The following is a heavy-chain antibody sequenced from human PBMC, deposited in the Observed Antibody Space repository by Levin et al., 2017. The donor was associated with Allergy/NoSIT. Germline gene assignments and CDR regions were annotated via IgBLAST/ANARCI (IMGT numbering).Heavy chain of an antibody. J-gene: IGHJ4*02. V-gene: IGHV5-51*01. D-gene: IGHD4-17*01. CDR3: TRQVHGDYVSGFDY. CDR2: IYPGDSDT. CDR1: GYSFTSYW. Sequence: ASVKVSCKGSGYSFTSYWIGWVRQMPGKGLEWMGIIYPGDSDTRYSPSFQGQVTISADKSISTASLQWSSLKASDTAMYYCTRQVHGDYVSGFDYWGQGTLVTVSS.